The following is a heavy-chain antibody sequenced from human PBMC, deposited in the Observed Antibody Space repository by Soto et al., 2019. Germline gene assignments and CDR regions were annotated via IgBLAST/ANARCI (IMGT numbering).Heavy chain of an antibody. J-gene: IGHJ3*01. V-gene: IGHV3-9*01. CDR1: GFSFVDYA. CDR2: ISWDGGYT. CDR3: VKDGGVCNTISCKDAFDY. Sequence: EVQLAESGGGLVQPGRSLSLSCEASGFSFVDYAMHWVRQVPGQGLEWVSGISWDGGYTGYAESVKGRFTISRDNAKKALYLQMNRLRVEDTALYYCVKDGGVCNTISCKDAFDYWGQGTKVTVS. D-gene: IGHD3-16*01.